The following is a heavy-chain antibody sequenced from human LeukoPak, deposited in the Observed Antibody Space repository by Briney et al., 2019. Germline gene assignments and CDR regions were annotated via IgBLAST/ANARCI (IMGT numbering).Heavy chain of an antibody. V-gene: IGHV1-2*02. CDR3: ARDLYSSGWDPLFDP. D-gene: IGHD6-19*01. CDR1: VYTFTAYY. CDR2: INPKSGGT. J-gene: IGHJ5*02. Sequence: ASVKVSCMASVYTFTAYYLHWVRQAPGQGPEWVGWINPKSGGTKYAPKFQGRVTMTRDTSITTAYMELSSLRSDDTAVYYCARDLYSSGWDPLFDPTGQGTLVTVSS.